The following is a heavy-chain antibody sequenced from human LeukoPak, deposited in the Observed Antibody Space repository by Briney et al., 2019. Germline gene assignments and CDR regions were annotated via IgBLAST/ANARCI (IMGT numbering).Heavy chain of an antibody. CDR2: VYYSGST. D-gene: IGHD3-10*01. V-gene: IGHV4-59*01. Sequence: SETLSLTCTVSGGSISSYYYWSWIRQPPGRGVEWIGYVYYSGSTEYNPSLKSRVTISLDTSRTRFSLNLTSVTAADTAVYYCARSLVLWFGESRSGFDIWGQGTMVTVSS. J-gene: IGHJ3*02. CDR1: GGSISSYYY. CDR3: ARSLVLWFGESRSGFDI.